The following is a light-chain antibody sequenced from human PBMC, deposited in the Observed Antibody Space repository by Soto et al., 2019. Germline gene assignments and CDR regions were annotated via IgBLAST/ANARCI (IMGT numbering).Light chain of an antibody. CDR1: SSDVGGYNY. J-gene: IGLJ1*01. V-gene: IGLV2-8*01. Sequence: QSALTQPPSASGSPGQSVTISCTGTSSDVGGYNYVSWFQQHPGKAPKLIIHEVNQRPSGVPDRFSGSKSGNTASLTVSGLQAEDEGTYYCSSYGGYNNVVFGTETKSPS. CDR3: SSYGGYNNVV. CDR2: EVN.